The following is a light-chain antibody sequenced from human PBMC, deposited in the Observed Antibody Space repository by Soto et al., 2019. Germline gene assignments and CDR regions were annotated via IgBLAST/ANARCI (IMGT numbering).Light chain of an antibody. CDR2: DAT. V-gene: IGKV3-11*01. J-gene: IGKJ1*01. CDR3: QVRDVGPS. CDR1: QSVSTS. Sequence: IVLTQSPATLSLSPGERAALSCRASQSVSTSLAWYQHKPGQAPRLIIYDATKRAPGIPARFSGSGSGTDFTLTISSLEPEDLAVYYCQVRDVGPSFGQGTKVEIE.